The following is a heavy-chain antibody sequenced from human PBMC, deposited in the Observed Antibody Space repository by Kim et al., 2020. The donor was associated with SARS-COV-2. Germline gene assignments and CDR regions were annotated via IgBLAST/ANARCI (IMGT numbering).Heavy chain of an antibody. CDR2: IYYSGNT. CDR1: GGSINNYY. CDR3: GTWTGTKDYSTSIPFYV. V-gene: IGHV4-59*08. Sequence: SETLSLICAVSGGSINNYYLGWIRQSPGKGLEWIGQIYYSGNTNYNPSLKRRVSISLDTPTTQISLRPSSVTAPDTAVYYCGTWTGTKDYSTSIPFYVW. D-gene: IGHD2-8*01. J-gene: IGHJ3*01.